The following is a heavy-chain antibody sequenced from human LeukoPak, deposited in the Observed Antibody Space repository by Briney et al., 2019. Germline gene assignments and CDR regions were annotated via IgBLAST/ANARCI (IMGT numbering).Heavy chain of an antibody. Sequence: KSGGSLRLSCAASGFTFSDYNMRWIRQAPGKGLEWVSSISRSGSTKYYADSVKGRFTISRDNSKNTLYLQMNSLRAEDTAVYYCAKISHGYSYGYFDYWGQGTLVTVSS. D-gene: IGHD5-18*01. CDR1: GFTFSDYN. J-gene: IGHJ4*02. CDR3: AKISHGYSYGYFDY. CDR2: ISRSGSTK. V-gene: IGHV3-11*04.